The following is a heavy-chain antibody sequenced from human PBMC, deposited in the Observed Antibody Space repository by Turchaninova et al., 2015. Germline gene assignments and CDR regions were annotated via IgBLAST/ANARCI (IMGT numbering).Heavy chain of an antibody. CDR1: GFTFSTYH. D-gene: IGHD2-21*02. J-gene: IGHJ4*02. Sequence: EVQLVESGGGLVKPGGSLRLSCAASGFTFSTYHMNWVRQAPGKGVEGVSSISSSISFEYYSHSVKCRLTISRYNAQNSLYLQMNSLRAEDTAVYYCARSHGRVTLSYFDYWGQGTLFTVSS. CDR2: ISSSISFE. V-gene: IGHV3-21*01. CDR3: ARSHGRVTLSYFDY.